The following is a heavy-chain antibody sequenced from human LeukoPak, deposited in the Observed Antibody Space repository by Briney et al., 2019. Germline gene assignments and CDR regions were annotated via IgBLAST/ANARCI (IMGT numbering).Heavy chain of an antibody. CDR3: ARVRGITMVRGVIIDYYMDV. CDR2: IYYSGST. Sequence: SETLSLTCTVSGGSISSYYWSWIRQPPGKGLEWIGYIYYSGSTYYNPSLKSRVTISVDTSKNQFSLKLSSVTAADTAVYYCARVRGITMVRGVIIDYYMDVWGKGTTVTVSS. CDR1: GGSISSYY. J-gene: IGHJ6*03. V-gene: IGHV4-59*08. D-gene: IGHD3-10*01.